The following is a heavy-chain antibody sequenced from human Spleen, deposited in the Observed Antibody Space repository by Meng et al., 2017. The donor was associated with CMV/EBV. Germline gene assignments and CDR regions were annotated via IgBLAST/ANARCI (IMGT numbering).Heavy chain of an antibody. CDR2: INPQSGGT. V-gene: IGHV1-2*02. Sequence: ASVKVSCKAFGYTFTGYYMYWVRQAPGQGLEWMGWINPQSGGTNYAQKFQGRVTMTRDTSISTGYLELRRLRSDDTAVYYCARDNNWGPDYWGQGTLVTVSS. CDR1: GYTFTGYY. J-gene: IGHJ4*02. CDR3: ARDNNWGPDY. D-gene: IGHD7-27*01.